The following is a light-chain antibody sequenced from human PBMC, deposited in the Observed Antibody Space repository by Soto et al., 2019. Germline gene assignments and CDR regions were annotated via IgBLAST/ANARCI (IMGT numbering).Light chain of an antibody. CDR3: QQYNNWPPLT. CDR1: QSVGSN. Sequence: EVVMTQSPATLSVSPGERATLSCRASQSVGSNLAWYQQKPGQAPRLLIYGASTRATGIPARFSGSGSGTEFTLTISSLQSEDFGVYYCQQYNNWPPLTFGGGTKVEIK. CDR2: GAS. V-gene: IGKV3-15*01. J-gene: IGKJ4*01.